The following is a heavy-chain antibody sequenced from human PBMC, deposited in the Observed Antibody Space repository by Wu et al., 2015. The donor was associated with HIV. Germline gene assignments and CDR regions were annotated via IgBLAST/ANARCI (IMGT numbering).Heavy chain of an antibody. CDR2: INPKSGET. CDR1: GYIFNEYY. CDR3: VRDGGPVEFDR. V-gene: IGHV1-2*02. J-gene: IGHJ5*02. D-gene: IGHD6-19*01. Sequence: QVQLVQSGPEFKEPGASVKVSCKASGYIFNEYYTHWVRQAPGHVPEWMGFINPKSGETKYGDKFQDRVTLSRDTSMRTTYMELTRLTYDDSAMYYCVRDGGPVEFDRWGQGTLVIVSS.